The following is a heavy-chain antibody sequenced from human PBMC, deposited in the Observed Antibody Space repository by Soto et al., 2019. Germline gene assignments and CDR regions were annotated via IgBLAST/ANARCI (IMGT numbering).Heavy chain of an antibody. CDR3: AKLPAAQSYFDF. CDR2: ISGSGGST. Sequence: EVQLVDSGGGLVQPGGSLRLSCAASGFTFITYAMSWVRQAPGKGLEWVSIISGSGGSTYYPDSVKGRFTISRDNSKNTLYLQMNSLRADDTAVYYCAKLPAAQSYFDFWGQGTLVTVSS. CDR1: GFTFITYA. V-gene: IGHV3-23*04. D-gene: IGHD2-2*01. J-gene: IGHJ4*02.